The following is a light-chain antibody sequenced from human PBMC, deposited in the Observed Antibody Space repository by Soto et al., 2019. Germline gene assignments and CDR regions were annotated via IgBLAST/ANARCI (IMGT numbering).Light chain of an antibody. Sequence: QSVLTQSPSASASLGASVKLTCTLSSGHSSYAIAWHQQQPDKGPRYLMKLNSDGSHRKGDGIPDRFSGSNSGAERYLTISSLQSEDEADYYCQTWGTGIRVFGGGTKVTVL. CDR3: QTWGTGIRV. CDR1: SGHSSYA. V-gene: IGLV4-69*01. CDR2: LNSDGSH. J-gene: IGLJ3*02.